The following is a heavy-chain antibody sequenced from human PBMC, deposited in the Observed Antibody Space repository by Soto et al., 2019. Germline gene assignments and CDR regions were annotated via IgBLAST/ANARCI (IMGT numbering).Heavy chain of an antibody. D-gene: IGHD1-1*01. V-gene: IGHV3-43*01. CDR3: AKDSVPGTNYFDY. J-gene: IGHJ4*02. Sequence: PXXSLRLSCAASGFTFDDYTMNWVLQAPGKGLEWLSLISWDGGSTYYADPVKGRFTISRDNSKNSLYLQMNSLRTEDTALYYCAKDSVPGTNYFDYWGQGTLVTVSS. CDR1: GFTFDDYT. CDR2: ISWDGGST.